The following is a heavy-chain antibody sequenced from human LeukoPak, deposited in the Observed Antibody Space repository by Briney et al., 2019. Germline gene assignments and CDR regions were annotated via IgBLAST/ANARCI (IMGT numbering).Heavy chain of an antibody. V-gene: IGHV3-9*01. Sequence: GGSLRLSCAASGFTFDDYAMHWVRQAPGKGLEWVSGISWNSGSIGYADSVKGRFTISRDNAKNSLYLQMNSLRAEDTAVYYCARKSRSGVEGLIPLNWFDPWGQGTQVTVSS. D-gene: IGHD3-16*01. CDR3: ARKSRSGVEGLIPLNWFDP. CDR1: GFTFDDYA. J-gene: IGHJ5*02. CDR2: ISWNSGSI.